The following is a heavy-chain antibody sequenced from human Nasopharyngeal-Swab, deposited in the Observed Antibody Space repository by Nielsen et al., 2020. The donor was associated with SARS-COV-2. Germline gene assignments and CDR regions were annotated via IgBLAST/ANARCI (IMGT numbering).Heavy chain of an antibody. V-gene: IGHV3-30-3*01. CDR2: ISYDGSNK. J-gene: IGHJ4*02. Sequence: GESLKISCAASGFTFSSYAMHWVRQAPGKGLEWVAVISYDGSNKYYADSVKGRFTISRDNSKNTLYLQMNSLRAEDTAVYYCARDRLSIQGPAAIAPMDYWGQGTLVTVSS. D-gene: IGHD2-2*02. CDR1: GFTFSSYA. CDR3: ARDRLSIQGPAAIAPMDY.